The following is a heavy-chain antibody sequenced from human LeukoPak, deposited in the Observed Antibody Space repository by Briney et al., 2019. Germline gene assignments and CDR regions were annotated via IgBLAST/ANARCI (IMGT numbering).Heavy chain of an antibody. Sequence: ASVKVSCKASGYTFTSYDINWVRQATGQGLELMGWMNPNSGNTGYAQKFQGRVTITRNTSISTAYMELSSLRSEDTAVYYCTRSPPHSGGWCDYWGQGTLVTVSS. CDR2: MNPNSGNT. CDR3: TRSPPHSGGWCDY. J-gene: IGHJ4*02. D-gene: IGHD6-19*01. CDR1: GYTFTSYD. V-gene: IGHV1-8*03.